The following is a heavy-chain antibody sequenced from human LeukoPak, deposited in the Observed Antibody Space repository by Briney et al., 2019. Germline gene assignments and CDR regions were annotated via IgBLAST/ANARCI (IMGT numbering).Heavy chain of an antibody. V-gene: IGHV4-61*02. CDR3: ARINSYGYDYYYYMDV. CDR1: GGSISSGSYY. D-gene: IGHD5-18*01. CDR2: IYTSGST. J-gene: IGHJ6*03. Sequence: SETLSLTCTVSGGSISSGSYYWSWIRQPAGKGLEWIGRIYTSGSTNYNPSLKSRVTISVDTSKNQFSLKLSSVTAADTAVYYCARINSYGYDYYYYMDVWGKGTMVTISS.